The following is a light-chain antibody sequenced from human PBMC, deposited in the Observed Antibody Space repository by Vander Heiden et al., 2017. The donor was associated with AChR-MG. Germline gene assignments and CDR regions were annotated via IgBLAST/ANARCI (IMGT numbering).Light chain of an antibody. J-gene: IGKJ1*01. V-gene: IGKV3-15*01. CDR1: QSVSSN. Sequence: EIVMTQSPATLSVSPGERATLSCRASQSVSSNLAWYQQKPGQAPRLLIYGASTRANGIPDRFSGSGCGKEFTLTSSGLQYEDFAVYYWQQDNNSRTFGQGTKVEIK. CDR2: GAS. CDR3: QQDNNSRT.